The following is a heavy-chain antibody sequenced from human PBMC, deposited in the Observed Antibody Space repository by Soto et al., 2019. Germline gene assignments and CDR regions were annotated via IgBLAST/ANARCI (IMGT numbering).Heavy chain of an antibody. D-gene: IGHD2-21*02. CDR1: GYTFTGYY. J-gene: IGHJ4*02. V-gene: IGHV1-2*02. CDR2: INPNSGGT. Sequence: QVQLVQSGAEVKKPGASVKVSCKASGYTFTGYYIHWVRQAPGQGIEWMGWINPNSGGTNYAQKFQRRVTITRDTSISTAYMEVTRLTSDDTAMYYCARQLAYCGGDCYTEPIDYWGQGTLVTVSS. CDR3: ARQLAYCGGDCYTEPIDY.